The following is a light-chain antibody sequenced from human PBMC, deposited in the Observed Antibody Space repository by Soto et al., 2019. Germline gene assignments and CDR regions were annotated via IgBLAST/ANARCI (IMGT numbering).Light chain of an antibody. CDR1: SSDVGSYNL. CDR2: EGS. V-gene: IGLV2-23*01. CDR3: CSYAGRSTYV. Sequence: QSVLTQPASVSGSPGQSITISCTGTSSDVGSYNLVSWHQQHPGKAPKLMIYEGSKRPSGVSNRFSGSKSGNTASLTISGLQAEDEADCYCCSYAGRSTYVFGTGTKVTVL. J-gene: IGLJ1*01.